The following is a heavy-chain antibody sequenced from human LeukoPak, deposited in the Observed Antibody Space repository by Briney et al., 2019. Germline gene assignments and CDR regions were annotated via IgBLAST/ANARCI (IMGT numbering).Heavy chain of an antibody. Sequence: PGGSLRLSCAASGFTLSGHAISWVRQAPGKGLEWVSITVAGRSDTHYADSVKGRFTISRDNSKNTLYLQMNSLRAEDTAVYYCARDSAWEWLPDYYFDYWGQGTLVTVSS. CDR2: TVAGRSDT. CDR1: GFTLSGHA. J-gene: IGHJ4*02. D-gene: IGHD5-24*01. CDR3: ARDSAWEWLPDYYFDY. V-gene: IGHV3-23*01.